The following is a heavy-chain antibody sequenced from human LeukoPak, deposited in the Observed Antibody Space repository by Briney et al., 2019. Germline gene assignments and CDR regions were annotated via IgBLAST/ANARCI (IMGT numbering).Heavy chain of an antibody. Sequence: GGSLRLSCAASGFAFSSYAMHWVRQAPGKGLEWVAVISYDGSNKYYADSVKGRFTISRDNSKNTLYLQMNSLRAEDTAVYYCARDLRWLVLVYWGQGTLVTVSS. D-gene: IGHD6-19*01. CDR3: ARDLRWLVLVY. J-gene: IGHJ4*02. CDR2: ISYDGSNK. V-gene: IGHV3-30-3*01. CDR1: GFAFSSYA.